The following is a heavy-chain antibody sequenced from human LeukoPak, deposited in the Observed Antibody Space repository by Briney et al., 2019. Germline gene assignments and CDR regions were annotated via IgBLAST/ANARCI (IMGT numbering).Heavy chain of an antibody. CDR1: GFTFSSYG. CDR3: AEHYGDYGFDY. CDR2: ISCDGSNK. D-gene: IGHD4-17*01. Sequence: GGSLRLSCAASGFTFSSYGMHWVRQAPDKGLEWVAVISCDGSNKYYADSVKGRFTISRDNSKNTLYLQMNSLRAEDTAVYYCAEHYGDYGFDYWGQGTLVTVSS. V-gene: IGHV3-30*18. J-gene: IGHJ4*02.